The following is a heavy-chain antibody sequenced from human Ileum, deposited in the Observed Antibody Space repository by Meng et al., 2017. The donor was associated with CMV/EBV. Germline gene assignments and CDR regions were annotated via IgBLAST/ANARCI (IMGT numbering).Heavy chain of an antibody. CDR1: GYSFTSYG. CDR2: IDTNTGNP. CDR3: TRGDGAHTAKYDF. V-gene: IGHV7-4-1*02. D-gene: IGHD5-18*01. Sequence: QVQLVQSGSELKEPGASVKVSCKTSGYSFTSYGINWVREAPGQRLEWMGWIDTNTGNPAYAQDFTGRFVFSLDTSVSTAYLQISSLRAEDIAVYYCTRGDGAHTAKYDFWGRGTLVTVSS. J-gene: IGHJ4*02.